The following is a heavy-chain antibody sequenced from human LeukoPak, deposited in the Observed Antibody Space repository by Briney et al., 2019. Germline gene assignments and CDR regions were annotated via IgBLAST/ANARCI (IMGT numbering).Heavy chain of an antibody. J-gene: IGHJ4*02. CDR3: AKSFGYSRSWFDY. Sequence: GGSLRLSCAASGITFSSYAMSWVRQAPGKGLEWVSGISGNGGGTYYADSVKGRSTISRDNSKNTLYLQMNSLRAEDTAVYYCAKSFGYSRSWFDYWGQGTLVTVSS. CDR1: GITFSSYA. V-gene: IGHV3-23*01. CDR2: ISGNGGGT. D-gene: IGHD6-13*01.